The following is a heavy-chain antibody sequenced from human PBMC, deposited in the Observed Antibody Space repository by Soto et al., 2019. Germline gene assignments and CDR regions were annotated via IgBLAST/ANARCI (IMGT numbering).Heavy chain of an antibody. Sequence: ASVKVSCKAAGYTFTNYGISWVRQAPGQGLEWMGWIVTYNGNTQSTQKLQGRVTMTTDTSTSTAYMELRSLRSDDTAVYYCGGEGGYSGSYWGQGTLVTVSS. CDR1: GYTFTNYG. CDR2: IVTYNGNT. V-gene: IGHV1-18*01. CDR3: GGEGGYSGSY. J-gene: IGHJ4*02. D-gene: IGHD1-26*01.